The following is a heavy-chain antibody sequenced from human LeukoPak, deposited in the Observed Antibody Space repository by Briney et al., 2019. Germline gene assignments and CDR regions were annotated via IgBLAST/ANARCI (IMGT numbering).Heavy chain of an antibody. Sequence: SVKVSCKASGGTFSSYAISWVRQAPGQGLEWMGRIIPILGIANYAQKFQGRVTITADKSTSTAYMELSSLRSEDTAVYYCARGMLDRFGGYYFDYWGQGTLVTVSS. CDR3: ARGMLDRFGGYYFDY. J-gene: IGHJ4*02. CDR2: IIPILGIA. CDR1: GGTFSSYA. V-gene: IGHV1-69*04. D-gene: IGHD3-10*01.